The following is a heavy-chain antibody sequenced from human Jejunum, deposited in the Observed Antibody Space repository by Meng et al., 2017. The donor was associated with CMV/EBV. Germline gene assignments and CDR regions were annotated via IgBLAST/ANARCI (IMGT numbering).Heavy chain of an antibody. Sequence: LRSYVISWVRQATGQGPEWMGAIIQMFGKTSYAQKFQGRVTLTADESTSTAYMEVSSLRHEDTAIYYCARDVRGSGLIDHYYGMDVWGQGTSVTVSS. V-gene: IGHV1-69*01. J-gene: IGHJ6*02. CDR3: ARDVRGSGLIDHYYGMDV. CDR2: IIQMFGKT. CDR1: LRSYV. D-gene: IGHD3-16*01.